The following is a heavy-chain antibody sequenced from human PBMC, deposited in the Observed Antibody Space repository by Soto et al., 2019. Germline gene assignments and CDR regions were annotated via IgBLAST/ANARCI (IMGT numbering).Heavy chain of an antibody. D-gene: IGHD3-9*01. Sequence: GGSLRLSCAASGFTLSSSWMHWVRQPPGKGLVWVSRISTDAEGSGTSYADSVRGRFTISRDSAENTVYLQMNGLRVEDKGVYYNATIFNEIIPWGKGDLVTISS. CDR1: GFTLSSSW. CDR3: ATIFNEIIP. CDR2: ISTDAEGSGT. V-gene: IGHV3-74*01. J-gene: IGHJ5*02.